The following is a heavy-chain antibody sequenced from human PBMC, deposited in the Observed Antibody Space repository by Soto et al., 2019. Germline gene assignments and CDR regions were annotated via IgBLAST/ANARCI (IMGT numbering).Heavy chain of an antibody. CDR1: GGSISSYY. Sequence: SETLSLTCTVSGGSISSYYWSWIRQPPGKGLEWIGYIYYSGSTNYNPSLKSRVTISVDTSKNQFSLKLSSVTAADTAVYFFARDSRISFVFWGPGTLVTVS. CDR2: IYYSGST. V-gene: IGHV4-59*01. CDR3: ARDSRISFVF. J-gene: IGHJ4*02.